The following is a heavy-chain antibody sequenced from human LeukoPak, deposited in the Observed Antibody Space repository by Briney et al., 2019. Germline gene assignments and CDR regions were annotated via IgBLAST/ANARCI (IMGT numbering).Heavy chain of an antibody. J-gene: IGHJ6*02. Sequence: GGSLRLSCAASGSTFDDYAMHWVRQAPGKGLEWVSGISWNSGSIGYADSVKGRFTISRDNAKNSLYLQMNSLRAEDTALYYCAKAGYDFWSGYLGTYYYYGMDVWGQGTTVTVSS. CDR3: AKAGYDFWSGYLGTYYYYGMDV. V-gene: IGHV3-9*01. CDR2: ISWNSGSI. CDR1: GSTFDDYA. D-gene: IGHD3-3*01.